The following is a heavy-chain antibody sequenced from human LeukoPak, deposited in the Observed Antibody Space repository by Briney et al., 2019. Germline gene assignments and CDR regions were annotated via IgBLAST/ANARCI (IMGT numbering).Heavy chain of an antibody. D-gene: IGHD5-18*01. CDR2: IYYSGST. CDR1: GGSISSGDYY. Sequence: SETLSLTCTVSGGSISSGDYYWSWIRQPPGKGLEWIGYIYYSGSTYYSPSLKSRVTISVDTSKNQFSLKLSSVTAADTAVYYCARDAWIQLWGSLDYWGQGTLVTVSS. CDR3: ARDAWIQLWGSLDY. V-gene: IGHV4-30-4*01. J-gene: IGHJ4*02.